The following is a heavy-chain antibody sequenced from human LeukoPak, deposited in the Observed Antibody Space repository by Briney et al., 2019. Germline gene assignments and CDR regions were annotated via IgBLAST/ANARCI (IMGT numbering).Heavy chain of an antibody. CDR1: GGSFSGYY. CDR2: INHSGST. V-gene: IGHV4-34*01. J-gene: IGHJ4*02. Sequence: SETLCLTCAVYGGSFSGYYWSWIRQPPGKGLEWIGEINHSGSTNYNPSLKSRVTISVDTSENQFSLNLSSVTAADTAVYYCARRGYTYGYTYWGQGTLVTVSS. CDR3: ARRGYTYGYTY. D-gene: IGHD5-18*01.